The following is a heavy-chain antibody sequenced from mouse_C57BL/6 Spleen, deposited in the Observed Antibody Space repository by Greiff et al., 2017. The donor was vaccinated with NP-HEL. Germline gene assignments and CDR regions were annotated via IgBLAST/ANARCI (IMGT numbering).Heavy chain of an antibody. CDR2: INYDGSST. D-gene: IGHD1-1*01. Sequence: EVMLVESEGGLVQPGSSMKLSCTASGFTFSDYYMAWVRQVPEKGLEWVANINYDGSSTYYLDSLKSRFIISRDNAKNILYLQMSSLKSEDTATYYCARGSRYYGSSPYFDYWGQGTTLTVSS. V-gene: IGHV5-16*01. J-gene: IGHJ2*01. CDR1: GFTFSDYY. CDR3: ARGSRYYGSSPYFDY.